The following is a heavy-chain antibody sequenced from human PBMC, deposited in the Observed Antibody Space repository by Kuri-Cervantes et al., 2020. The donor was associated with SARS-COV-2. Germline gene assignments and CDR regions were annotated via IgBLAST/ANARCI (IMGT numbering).Heavy chain of an antibody. J-gene: IGHJ4*02. V-gene: IGHV4-4*07. Sequence: SETLSLTCTVSGDSISSYYWSWIRQPAGKGLEWIGRIYISGSTNYNPSLESRVTMSVDTSKNQFSLKLSSVTAADTAVYYCARFFLWSFDYWGQGTLVTVSS. D-gene: IGHD2/OR15-2a*01. CDR3: ARFFLWSFDY. CDR2: IYISGST. CDR1: GDSISSYY.